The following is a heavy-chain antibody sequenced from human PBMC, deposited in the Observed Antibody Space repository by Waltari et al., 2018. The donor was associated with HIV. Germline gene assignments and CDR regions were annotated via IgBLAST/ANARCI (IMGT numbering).Heavy chain of an antibody. Sequence: EVQLVESGGGLVQPGGSLRLSCAASGFTFSHYEMNWVRQAPGKGLEWISYISSSGSTIYYADSLKGRLTISRDNAKNSLYVQMNSLRAEDTAVYYCARSGLYDTSGYYAPFGYWGQGTLVTVSS. D-gene: IGHD3-22*01. CDR2: ISSSGSTI. V-gene: IGHV3-48*03. J-gene: IGHJ4*02. CDR1: GFTFSHYE. CDR3: ARSGLYDTSGYYAPFGY.